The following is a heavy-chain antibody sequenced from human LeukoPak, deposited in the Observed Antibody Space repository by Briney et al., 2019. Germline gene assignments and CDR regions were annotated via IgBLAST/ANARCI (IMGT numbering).Heavy chain of an antibody. Sequence: SETLSLTCTVSGGSISSYYWSWIRQPAGKGLEWIGRVYTSGSTNYNPSLKSRVTMSVDTSKNQFSLKLSSVTAADTAVYYCARGDFSGPGTYYNRDYYGMDVWGQGTTVTVSS. CDR2: VYTSGST. J-gene: IGHJ6*02. D-gene: IGHD3-10*01. CDR1: GGSISSYY. V-gene: IGHV4-4*07. CDR3: ARGDFSGPGTYYNRDYYGMDV.